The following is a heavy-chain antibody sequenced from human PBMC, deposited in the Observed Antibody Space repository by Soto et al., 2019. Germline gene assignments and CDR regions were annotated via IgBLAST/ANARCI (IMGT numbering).Heavy chain of an antibody. D-gene: IGHD1-1*01. V-gene: IGHV4-4*07. Sequence: WETLCLTCTVSGDSVSNYYWSWIRQPAGRGLEWIGRVYSSGGTKYNPSLNGRGTMSVDTSRNQFSLRLRSVTAAEKAAYYCTKGLTWNYYYYRVDVWGQGTAVTVSS. J-gene: IGHJ6*02. CDR3: TKGLTWNYYYYRVDV. CDR1: GDSVSNYY. CDR2: VYSSGGT.